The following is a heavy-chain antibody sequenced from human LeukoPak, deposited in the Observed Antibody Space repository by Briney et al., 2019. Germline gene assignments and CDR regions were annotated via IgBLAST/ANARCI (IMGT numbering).Heavy chain of an antibody. V-gene: IGHV3-48*04. CDR1: GFNLSSYS. J-gene: IGHJ3*02. Sequence: PGGSLRLSCAASGFNLSSYSMNWVRQAPGKGLEGVSDISRSSSTIYYADSVKGRFTISRDNAKNSLYLQMNSLRAEDTAVYYCARIVLGAFDIWGQGTMVTVSS. D-gene: IGHD3-22*01. CDR2: ISRSSSTI. CDR3: ARIVLGAFDI.